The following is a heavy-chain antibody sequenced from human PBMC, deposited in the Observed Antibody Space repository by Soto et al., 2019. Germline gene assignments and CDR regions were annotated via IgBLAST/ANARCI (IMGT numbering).Heavy chain of an antibody. CDR2: INEDGSEN. Sequence: PGCSLTLSFSPTGFPLSHCRMSWVCKPPLKGLDWVANINEDGSENFLADSVKGRFTISRDNAKNSLSLQMNSLTADDTAVYYCARTGWPQSSYYFAYWRQVTLVTASS. D-gene: IGHD3-16*01. J-gene: IGHJ4*02. CDR1: GFPLSHCR. V-gene: IGHV3-7*03. CDR3: ARTGWPQSSYYFAY.